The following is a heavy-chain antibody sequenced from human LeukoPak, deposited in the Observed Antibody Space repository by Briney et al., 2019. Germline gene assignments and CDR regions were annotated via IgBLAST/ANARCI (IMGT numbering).Heavy chain of an antibody. V-gene: IGHV3-21*04. CDR3: ARAPSTTVYAFDI. CDR1: GFTFSSYS. D-gene: IGHD4-11*01. J-gene: IGHJ3*02. CDR2: ISSSSSYI. Sequence: GGSLRLSCAASGFTFSSYSMNWVRQAPGKGLEWVSSISSSSSYIYYADSVKGRFTISRDNAKNSLYLQMNSLRAEDTAVYYCARAPSTTVYAFDIWGQGTMVTVSS.